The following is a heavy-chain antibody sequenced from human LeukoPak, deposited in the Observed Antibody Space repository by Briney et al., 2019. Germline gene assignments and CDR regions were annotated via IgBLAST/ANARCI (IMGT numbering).Heavy chain of an antibody. J-gene: IGHJ4*02. CDR3: ASGTYYYFDF. CDR2: MHHSGST. CDR1: GGSIRSYY. V-gene: IGHV4-59*08. Sequence: SETLSLTCTVSGGSIRSYYWSWIRQPPGKGLEWIGYMHHSGSTKHNPSLKNRVTISVDTSKNQFSLKLRSVTAADTAVYYCASGTYYYFDFWGQGTLVTVSS. D-gene: IGHD1-26*01.